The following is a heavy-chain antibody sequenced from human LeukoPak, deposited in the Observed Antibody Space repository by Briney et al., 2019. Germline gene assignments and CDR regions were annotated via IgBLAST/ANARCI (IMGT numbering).Heavy chain of an antibody. CDR2: VYTSGST. D-gene: IGHD3-16*01. Sequence: SETLSLTCTVSGGSISGYYWSWIRQPAGKGLEWIGRVYTSGSTNYNPSLKSRVTMSIDTSKNQFSLNLSSVTAADTAVYYCAKSPSGRGGYNWFDPWGQGTLDTVSS. J-gene: IGHJ5*02. V-gene: IGHV4-4*07. CDR3: AKSPSGRGGYNWFDP. CDR1: GGSISGYY.